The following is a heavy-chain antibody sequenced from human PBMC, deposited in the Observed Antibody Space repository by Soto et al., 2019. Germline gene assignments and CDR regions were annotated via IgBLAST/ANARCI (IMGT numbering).Heavy chain of an antibody. J-gene: IGHJ3*02. CDR1: GGSISSSSYY. CDR2: IYYSGST. V-gene: IGHV4-39*01. Sequence: SETRSLTCTVSGGSISSSSYYWGWIRQPPGKGLEWIGSIYYSGSTYYNPSLKSRGTISVDPSKNQFSLKLSYVTAADTAAYYCASPSCTNAVSYPTGPNDAFEIWGQGTMDTVSS. CDR3: ASPSCTNAVSYPTGPNDAFEI. D-gene: IGHD2-8*01.